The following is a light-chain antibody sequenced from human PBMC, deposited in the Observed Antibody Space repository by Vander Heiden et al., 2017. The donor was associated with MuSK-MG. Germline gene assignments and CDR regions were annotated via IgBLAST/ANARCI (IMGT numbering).Light chain of an antibody. CDR1: QGISSY. CDR3: QQLNSDQNT. J-gene: IGKJ2*01. Sequence: DIQLTQSPSFLSASVGDRVTITCRASQGISSYLAWYQQKPGKAPKLLIYAASTLQSGVPSRFSGSGSGTEFTLTISSLQPEDFATYYCQQLNSDQNTFGQGTKLEIK. V-gene: IGKV1-9*01. CDR2: AAS.